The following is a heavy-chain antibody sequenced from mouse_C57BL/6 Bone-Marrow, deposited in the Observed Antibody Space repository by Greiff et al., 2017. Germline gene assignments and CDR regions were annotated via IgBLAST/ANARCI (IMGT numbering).Heavy chain of an antibody. V-gene: IGHV5-12*01. CDR2: ISNGGGST. D-gene: IGHD2-3*01. J-gene: IGHJ1*03. CDR3: ARHYDGYYDWYFDV. Sequence: EVMLVESGGGLVQPGGSLKLSCAASGFTFSDYYMYWVRQTPEKRLEWVAYISNGGGSTYYPDPVKGRFTISRDNAKNTLYLQMSRLKSEDTAMYYCARHYDGYYDWYFDVWGTGTTVTVSS. CDR1: GFTFSDYY.